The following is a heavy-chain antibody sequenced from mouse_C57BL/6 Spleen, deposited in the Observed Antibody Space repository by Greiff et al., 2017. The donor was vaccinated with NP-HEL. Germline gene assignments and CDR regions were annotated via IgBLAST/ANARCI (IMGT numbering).Heavy chain of an antibody. CDR3: SRRENYAPGSHYLVY. CDR2: FYPGSGSI. V-gene: IGHV1-62-2*01. J-gene: IGHJ2*01. D-gene: IGHD1-1*01. CDR1: GYTFTEYT. Sequence: VHLVESGAELVKPGASVKLSCKASGYTFTEYTIHWVKQRSGQGLEWIGWFYPGSGSIKYNEKFKDKATLTADKSSSTVYMELSRLTSGDSAVYFWSRRENYAPGSHYLVYWAQGPTLTLSS.